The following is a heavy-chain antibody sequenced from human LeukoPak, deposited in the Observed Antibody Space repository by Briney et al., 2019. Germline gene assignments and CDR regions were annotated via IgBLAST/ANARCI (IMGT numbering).Heavy chain of an antibody. CDR3: ARDRPGGSSLDY. Sequence: SETLSLTCTVSGVSINNYYWSWIRQPPGKGLEWIGYLYYSGRTNYNPSLKSRVTISVDTSKNQFSLKLSSVTAADTAVYYCARDRPGGSSLDYWGQGTLVTVSS. CDR2: LYYSGRT. J-gene: IGHJ4*02. V-gene: IGHV4-59*01. D-gene: IGHD6-13*01. CDR1: GVSINNYY.